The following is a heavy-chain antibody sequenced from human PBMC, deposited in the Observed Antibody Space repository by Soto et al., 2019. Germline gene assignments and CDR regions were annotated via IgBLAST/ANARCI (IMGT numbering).Heavy chain of an antibody. D-gene: IGHD5-12*01. Sequence: ESGGGVVQPGRSLRLSCAASGFTFSSYAMHWVRQAPGKGLEWVAVISYDGSNKYYADSVKGRFTISRDNSKNTLYLQMNSLRAEDTAVYYCARGYYAPSGYDLGNYYYYGMDVWGQGTTVTVSS. CDR2: ISYDGSNK. V-gene: IGHV3-30-3*01. J-gene: IGHJ6*02. CDR1: GFTFSSYA. CDR3: ARGYYAPSGYDLGNYYYYGMDV.